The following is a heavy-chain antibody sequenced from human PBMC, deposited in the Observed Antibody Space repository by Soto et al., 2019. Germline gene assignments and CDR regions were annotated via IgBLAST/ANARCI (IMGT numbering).Heavy chain of an antibody. J-gene: IGHJ4*02. V-gene: IGHV1-18*01. CDR3: ARDAYYDFWSGYYLFDY. Sequence: ASVKVSCKASGYTFTSYGISWVRQAPGQGLEWMGWISAYSGNTNYAQKLQGRVTMTTDTSTSTAYMELRSLRSDDTAVYYCARDAYYDFWSGYYLFDYWGQGTLVTVSS. CDR2: ISAYSGNT. CDR1: GYTFTSYG. D-gene: IGHD3-3*01.